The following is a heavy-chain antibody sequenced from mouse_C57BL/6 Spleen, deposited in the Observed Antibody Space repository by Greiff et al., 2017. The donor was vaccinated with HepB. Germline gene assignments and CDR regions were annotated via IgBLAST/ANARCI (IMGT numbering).Heavy chain of an antibody. Sequence: EVQRVESGTVLARPGASVKMSCKTSGYTFTSYWMHWVKQRPGQGLEWIGAIYPGNSDTSYNQKFKGKAKLTAVTSASTAYMELSSLTNEDSAVYYCTRGSYDYDVGGAMDYWGQGTSVTVSS. CDR3: TRGSYDYDVGGAMDY. CDR2: IYPGNSDT. J-gene: IGHJ4*01. V-gene: IGHV1-5*01. CDR1: GYTFTSYW. D-gene: IGHD2-4*01.